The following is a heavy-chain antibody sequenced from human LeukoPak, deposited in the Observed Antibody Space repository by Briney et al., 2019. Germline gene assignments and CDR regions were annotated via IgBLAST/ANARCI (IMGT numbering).Heavy chain of an antibody. Sequence: ASVKVSCKASGYTFTCYYIHWVRQAPGQGLEWMGWINPNSGGTNYAQNFQGRVTMTRDTSISTAYMELSSLRSDDTAVYYCARWGDSSGYLDFWGQGTLVTVSS. V-gene: IGHV1-2*02. J-gene: IGHJ4*02. CDR2: INPNSGGT. D-gene: IGHD3-22*01. CDR1: GYTFTCYY. CDR3: ARWGDSSGYLDF.